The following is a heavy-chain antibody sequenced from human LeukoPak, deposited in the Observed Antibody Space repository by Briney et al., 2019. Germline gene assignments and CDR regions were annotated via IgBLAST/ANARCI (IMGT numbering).Heavy chain of an antibody. CDR1: GFTFSTYG. D-gene: IGHD2-15*01. J-gene: IGHJ3*02. CDR2: IRYNGNNK. CDR3: AKGPVVTFDI. Sequence: GGSLRLSCAASGFTFSTYGMHWVRQAPGKGLEWVAFIRYNGNNKYYADSVKGRFTISRDNSKNTLFLQMNSLRAEDTAVYYCAKGPVVTFDIWGQGTMVTVSS. V-gene: IGHV3-30*02.